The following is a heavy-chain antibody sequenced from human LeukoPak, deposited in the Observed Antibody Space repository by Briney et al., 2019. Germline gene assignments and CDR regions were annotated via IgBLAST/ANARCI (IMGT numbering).Heavy chain of an antibody. D-gene: IGHD3-16*01. CDR1: GFTFSSYW. CDR3: ARLTPPFDY. V-gene: IGHV3-74*01. J-gene: IGHJ4*02. Sequence: GGSLRLSCAASGFTFSSYWMHWFRQAPGKGLVWVARINSDGSTTNYADAVEGRFTISRDNAKNTLYLQMNSLRAEDTAVYYCARLTPPFDYWGQGTLVTVSS. CDR2: INSDGSTT.